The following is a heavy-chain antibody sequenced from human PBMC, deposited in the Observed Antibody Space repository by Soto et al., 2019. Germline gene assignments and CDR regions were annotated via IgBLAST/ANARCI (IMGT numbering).Heavy chain of an antibody. D-gene: IGHD3-22*01. CDR2: ISGSGGST. J-gene: IGHJ4*02. CDR1: GFTFSSYA. CDR3: AKVAVTMIVVVGIFDY. Sequence: SLRLSCAASGFTFSSYAMSWVRQAPGKGLEWVSAISGSGGSTYYADSVKGRFTISRDNSKNTLYLQMNSLRAEDTAVYYCAKVAVTMIVVVGIFDYWGQGTLVTVSS. V-gene: IGHV3-23*01.